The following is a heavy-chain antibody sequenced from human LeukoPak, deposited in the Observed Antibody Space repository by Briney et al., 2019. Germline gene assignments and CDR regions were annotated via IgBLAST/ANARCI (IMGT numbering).Heavy chain of an antibody. CDR3: ARDIYYDSSGYYGSVY. CDR2: ISSSSTYI. D-gene: IGHD3-22*01. V-gene: IGHV3-21*01. CDR1: GFTFSSYT. J-gene: IGHJ4*02. Sequence: PGGSLRLSCAASGFTFSSYTMNWVRQAPGKGLEWVASISSSSTYIYHADSVKGRFTISRDNAKNSLFLQMNSLRAEDTAVYYCARDIYYDSSGYYGSVYWGQGTLVTVSS.